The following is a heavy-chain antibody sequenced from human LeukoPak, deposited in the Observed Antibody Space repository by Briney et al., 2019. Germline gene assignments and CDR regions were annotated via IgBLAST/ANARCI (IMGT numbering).Heavy chain of an antibody. CDR3: ARGPSKLRTIDY. CDR1: GYTFTGYY. Sequence: GASVKVSCKASGYTFTGYYMHWVRQAPGQGLEWMGWINPNSGNTGYAQKFQGRVTITRNTSISTAYMELSSLRSEDTAVYYCARGPSKLRTIDYWGQGTLVTVSS. V-gene: IGHV1-8*03. J-gene: IGHJ4*02. D-gene: IGHD3-10*01. CDR2: INPNSGNT.